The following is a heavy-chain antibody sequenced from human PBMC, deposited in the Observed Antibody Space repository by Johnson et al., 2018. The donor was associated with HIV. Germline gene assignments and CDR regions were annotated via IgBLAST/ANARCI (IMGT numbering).Heavy chain of an antibody. Sequence: QVQLMESGGGLVKPGGSLRLSCAASGFTFSDYYMSWIRQAPGKGLEWVSYISSSGSTIYYADSVKGRFTISRDNAKNSLYLQMNTLRPEETAVYYCAKEGPRRSSWSDAFDIWGHGTMVTVSS. CDR3: AKEGPRRSSWSDAFDI. J-gene: IGHJ3*02. CDR1: GFTFSDYY. V-gene: IGHV3-11*04. CDR2: ISSSGSTI. D-gene: IGHD6-13*01.